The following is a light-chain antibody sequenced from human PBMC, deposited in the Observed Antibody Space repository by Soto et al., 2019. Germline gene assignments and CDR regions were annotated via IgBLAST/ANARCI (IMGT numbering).Light chain of an antibody. V-gene: IGKV1-39*01. J-gene: IGKJ1*01. CDR3: QQSYSSPWT. CDR1: QIISSS. Sequence: DIQMTQSQSSLSAFVGDRVTITCRTSQIISSSLNWYQQKPGKAPKLLIYSASSLQSGVPSRFSGSGSGADFTLTISSLQPEDFATYYCQQSYSSPWTFGQGTKV. CDR2: SAS.